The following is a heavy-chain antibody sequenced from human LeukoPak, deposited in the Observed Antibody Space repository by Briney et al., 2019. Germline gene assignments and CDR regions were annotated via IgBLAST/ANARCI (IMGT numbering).Heavy chain of an antibody. J-gene: IGHJ4*02. CDR3: ARGAQSSGWPPNDY. V-gene: IGHV3-21*01. Sequence: GGSLRPSCAASGFTFSSYSMNWVRQAPGKGLEWVSSISSSSSYIYYADSVKGRFTISRDNAKNSLYLQMNSLRAEDTAVYYCARGAQSSGWPPNDYWGQGTLVTVSS. CDR1: GFTFSSYS. D-gene: IGHD6-19*01. CDR2: ISSSSSYI.